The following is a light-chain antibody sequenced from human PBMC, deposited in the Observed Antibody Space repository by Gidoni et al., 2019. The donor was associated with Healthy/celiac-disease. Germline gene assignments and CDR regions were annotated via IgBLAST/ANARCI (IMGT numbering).Light chain of an antibody. Sequence: DIQMTQSPSSLSASEGDRVTITCQASQDISNYLNWYQQKPGKAPKLLIYDASNLETGVPSRFSGSGSGTDFTFTISSLQPEDIATYYCQQYDNLPITFXXXTRLEIK. CDR2: DAS. V-gene: IGKV1-33*01. J-gene: IGKJ5*01. CDR1: QDISNY. CDR3: QQYDNLPIT.